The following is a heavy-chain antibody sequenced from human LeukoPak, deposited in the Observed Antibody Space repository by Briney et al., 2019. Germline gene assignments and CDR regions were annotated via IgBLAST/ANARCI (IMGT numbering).Heavy chain of an antibody. Sequence: SETLSLTCTVSGGSISSGSYYWSWIRQPAGKGLEWIGRIYTSGSTNYNPSLKSRVTISVDTSKNQFSLKLSSVTAADTAVYYCARDYRGRFLEWLFDYWGQGTLVTVSS. J-gene: IGHJ4*02. CDR2: IYTSGST. CDR1: GGSISSGSYY. D-gene: IGHD3-3*01. CDR3: ARDYRGRFLEWLFDY. V-gene: IGHV4-61*02.